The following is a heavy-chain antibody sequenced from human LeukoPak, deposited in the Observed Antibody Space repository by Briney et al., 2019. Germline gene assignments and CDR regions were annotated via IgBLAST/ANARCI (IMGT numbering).Heavy chain of an antibody. CDR1: GFTFSSYS. CDR3: ARTSSVSPTPTFDS. J-gene: IGHJ4*02. D-gene: IGHD5/OR15-5a*01. V-gene: IGHV3-21*01. CDR2: ISSSGRFI. Sequence: GGSLRLSCAASGFTFSSYSVNWVRQAPGKGLEWVSSISSSGRFIYYPDSMQGRFTISRDNAKDSLYLQMNSLRSEDTAIYYCARTSSVSPTPTFDSWGQGTLVTVSP.